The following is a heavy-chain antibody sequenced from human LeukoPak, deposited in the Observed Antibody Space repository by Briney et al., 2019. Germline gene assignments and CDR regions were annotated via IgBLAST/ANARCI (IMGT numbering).Heavy chain of an antibody. CDR1: GGSISTYY. J-gene: IGHJ1*01. CDR2: IYHSGST. Sequence: SETLSLTCTVSGGSISTYYWNWIRRPPGKGLEWIGYIYHSGSTNYNPSLQSRVTISVDTSKNQFSLNLNSVTAADTAVYYCARGGAARLHFQNWGQGTLVTVSS. CDR3: ARGGAARLHFQN. D-gene: IGHD6-6*01. V-gene: IGHV4-59*01.